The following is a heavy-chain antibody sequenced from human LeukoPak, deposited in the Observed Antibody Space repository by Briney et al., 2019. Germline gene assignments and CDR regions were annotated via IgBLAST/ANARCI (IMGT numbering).Heavy chain of an antibody. CDR3: AREPVNFKGYYYMDV. D-gene: IGHD3-3*01. J-gene: IGHJ6*03. CDR2: IYYSGST. V-gene: IGHV4-59*01. CDR1: GGSISSYY. Sequence: SETLSLTCTVSGGSISSYYWSWIRQPPGKGLEWIGYIYYSGSTNYNPSLKSRVTISVDTSKNQFSLKLSSVTAADTAVYYCAREPVNFKGYYYMDVWGKGTTVTVSS.